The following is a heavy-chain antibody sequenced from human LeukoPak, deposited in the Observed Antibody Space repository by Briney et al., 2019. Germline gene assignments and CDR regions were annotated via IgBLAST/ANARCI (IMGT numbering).Heavy chain of an antibody. D-gene: IGHD6-19*01. CDR3: AKLPEAVAGYGGDYFDY. CDR1: GFTFSSYA. V-gene: IGHV3-23*01. Sequence: GGSLRLSCAASGFTFSSYAMSWVRQAPGKGLEWVSAISGSGGSTYYADSVKGRFTISRDNSKNTLYLQMNSLRAEDTAVYYCAKLPEAVAGYGGDYFDYWGQGTLVTVSS. CDR2: ISGSGGST. J-gene: IGHJ4*02.